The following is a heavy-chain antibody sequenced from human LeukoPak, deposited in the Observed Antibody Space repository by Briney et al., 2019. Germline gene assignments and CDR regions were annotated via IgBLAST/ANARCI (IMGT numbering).Heavy chain of an antibody. J-gene: IGHJ3*02. D-gene: IGHD5-24*01. CDR2: INPSGGST. Sequence: ASVKVSCKASGYTFTNYFMHWVRQAPGQGLEWMGIINPSGGSTSYAQKFQGRVTMTRDTSTSTVYMELSSLRSEDTAVYYCARDWLGDGYNWGASDIWGQGTMVTVSS. CDR3: ARDWLGDGYNWGASDI. CDR1: GYTFTNYF. V-gene: IGHV1-46*01.